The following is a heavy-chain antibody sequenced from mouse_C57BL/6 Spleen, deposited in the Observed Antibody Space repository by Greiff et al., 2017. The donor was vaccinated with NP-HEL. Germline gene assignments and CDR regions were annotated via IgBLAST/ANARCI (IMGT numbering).Heavy chain of an antibody. CDR1: GYSFTGYY. CDR3: ARGGYSNYVDY. CDR2: INPSTGGT. Sequence: EVQLQQSGPELVKPGASVKISCKASGYSFTGYYMNWVKQSPEKSLEWIGEINPSTGGTTYNQKFKAKATLTVDKSSSTAYMQLKSLTSEDSAVYYCARGGYSNYVDYWGQGTTLTVSS. V-gene: IGHV1-42*01. D-gene: IGHD2-5*01. J-gene: IGHJ2*01.